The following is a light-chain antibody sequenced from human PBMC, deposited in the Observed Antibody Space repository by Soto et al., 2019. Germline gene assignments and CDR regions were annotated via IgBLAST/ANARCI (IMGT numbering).Light chain of an antibody. CDR3: QQCYMGWT. CDR1: QSIGRF. V-gene: IGKV1-5*01. J-gene: IGKJ1*01. Sequence: DIQMTQSPSTLSASVGDRVTITCRASQSIGRFLAWYQHQPRKAPKLLIYDASTLESGVPSRFRGTGSGTEFTFSITSLQPEDFGTYYCQQCYMGWTFGQGTKVDFK. CDR2: DAS.